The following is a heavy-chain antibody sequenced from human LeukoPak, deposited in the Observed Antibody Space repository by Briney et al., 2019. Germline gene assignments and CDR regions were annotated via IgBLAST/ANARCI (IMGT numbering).Heavy chain of an antibody. CDR1: GGTFSSYA. Sequence: GASVKVSCKASGGTFSSYAISWVRQAPGQGLEWMGWISAYNGNTNYAQKLQGRVTMTTDTSTSTAYMELRSLRSEDTAVYYCARTSVLLWFGELLSYYYYMDVWGKGTTVTISS. V-gene: IGHV1-18*01. CDR2: ISAYNGNT. D-gene: IGHD3-10*01. CDR3: ARTSVLLWFGELLSYYYYMDV. J-gene: IGHJ6*03.